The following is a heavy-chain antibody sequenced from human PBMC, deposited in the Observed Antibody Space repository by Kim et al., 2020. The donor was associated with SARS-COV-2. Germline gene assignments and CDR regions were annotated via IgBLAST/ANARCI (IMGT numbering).Heavy chain of an antibody. CDR1: SGSIINYY. Sequence: ETLSLTCTVSSGSIINYYWSWIRQPPGKGLEWIGYIYYSGSTNYNPSLKSRVTISVDTSKNQFSLKLNSVTAADTAVYYCARMGSSGWFESAFDIWGQGTMVTVSS. V-gene: IGHV4-59*01. CDR2: IYYSGST. D-gene: IGHD6-19*01. CDR3: ARMGSSGWFESAFDI. J-gene: IGHJ3*02.